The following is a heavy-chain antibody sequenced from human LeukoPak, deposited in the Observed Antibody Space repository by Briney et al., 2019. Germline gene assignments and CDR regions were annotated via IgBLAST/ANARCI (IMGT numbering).Heavy chain of an antibody. CDR1: GFTFSSYS. D-gene: IGHD2-2*01. J-gene: IGHJ4*02. Sequence: PGGSLRLSCAASGFTFSSYSMNWVRQAPGKGLEWVSSISSSSSYIYYADSVKGRFTISRDNAKNSLYLQMNSLRAEDTAVYYCAKEGYCSSTSCPPYWGQGTLVTISS. CDR3: AKEGYCSSTSCPPY. CDR2: ISSSSSYI. V-gene: IGHV3-21*04.